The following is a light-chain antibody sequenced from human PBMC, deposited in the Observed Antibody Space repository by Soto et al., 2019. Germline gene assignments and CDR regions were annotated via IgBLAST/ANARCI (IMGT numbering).Light chain of an antibody. CDR2: EVS. CDR3: SSYTRSSTLV. J-gene: IGLJ2*01. V-gene: IGLV2-14*01. CDR1: SSDVGGYNY. Sequence: QSAVTQPASVSGSPGQSITVSCTGTSSDVGGYNYVSWYQQHPGKAPKLIIYEVSDRPSGVSNRFSGSKSGNTASLTISGLQAEDEADYYCSSYTRSSTLVFGGGTKLTVL.